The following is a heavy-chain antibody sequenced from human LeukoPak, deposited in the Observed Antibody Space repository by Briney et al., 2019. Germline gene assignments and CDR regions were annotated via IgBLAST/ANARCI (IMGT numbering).Heavy chain of an antibody. CDR3: ARWGSITGTTDV. V-gene: IGHV3-21*01. J-gene: IGHJ6*04. CDR2: ISSSSRYI. CDR1: GFSVSDTY. Sequence: PGGSLRLSCAASGFSVSDTYMTWVRQAPGKGLEWVSSISSSSRYIYYADSVKGRFTISRDNAKNSLYLQMNSLRAEDTAVYYCARWGSITGTTDVWGKGTTITVSS. D-gene: IGHD1-20*01.